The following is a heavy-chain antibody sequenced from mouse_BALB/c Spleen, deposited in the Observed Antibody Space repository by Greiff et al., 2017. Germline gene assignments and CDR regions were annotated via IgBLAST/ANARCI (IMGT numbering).Heavy chain of an antibody. J-gene: IGHJ2*01. D-gene: IGHD1-1*01. CDR1: GDSITSGY. CDR2: ISYSGST. V-gene: IGHV3-8*02. Sequence: VQLKESGPSLVKPSQTLSLTCSVTGDSITSGYWNWIRKFPGNKLEYMGYISYSGSTYYNPSLKSRISITRDTSKNQYYLQLNSVTTEDTATYYCAHYYGSSGSFDYWGQGTTLTVSS. CDR3: AHYYGSSGSFDY.